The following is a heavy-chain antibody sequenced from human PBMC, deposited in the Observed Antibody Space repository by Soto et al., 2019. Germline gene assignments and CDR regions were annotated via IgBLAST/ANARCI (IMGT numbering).Heavy chain of an antibody. CDR2: MNPNSGNT. V-gene: IGHV1-8*01. J-gene: IGHJ3*02. CDR1: GYTFTNFG. CDR3: ARGLKLGRAFDI. D-gene: IGHD1-7*01. Sequence: GASVKVSCKASGYTFTNFGINWVRQATGQGLEWMGWMNPNSGNTGYAQKFQGRVTMTRNTSISTAYMELSSLRSEDTAVYYCARGLKLGRAFDIWGQGTMVTVSS.